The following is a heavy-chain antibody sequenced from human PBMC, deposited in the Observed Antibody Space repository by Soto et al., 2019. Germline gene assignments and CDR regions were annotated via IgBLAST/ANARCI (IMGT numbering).Heavy chain of an antibody. Sequence: QVHLVQSGAEVKKPGASVKVSCKGSGYTFTSYGITWVRQAPGQGLEWMGWISAHNGNTNYAQKPQGRVTVTRGASTSTAYMEVRSLRSDGTAVYYCARGRYGDYWGQGALVTVSS. CDR3: ARGRYGDY. D-gene: IGHD1-1*01. CDR2: ISAHNGNT. J-gene: IGHJ4*02. CDR1: GYTFTSYG. V-gene: IGHV1-18*01.